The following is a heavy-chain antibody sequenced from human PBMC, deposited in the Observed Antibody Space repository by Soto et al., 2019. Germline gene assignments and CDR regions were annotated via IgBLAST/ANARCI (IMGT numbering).Heavy chain of an antibody. V-gene: IGHV3-7*03. CDR3: ARGDEYSSSSGVYYYYGMDV. CDR2: INQDGSEK. Sequence: EVQLVESGGGLVQPGGSLRLSCAASGFTFSDYWMSWVRQTPGKGLEWVANINQDGSEKYYVDSVKGRFTISRDNAKNSLYLQMNSLRAEDTAVYYCARGDEYSSSSGVYYYYGMDVWGQGTTVTVSS. D-gene: IGHD6-6*01. J-gene: IGHJ6*02. CDR1: GFTFSDYW.